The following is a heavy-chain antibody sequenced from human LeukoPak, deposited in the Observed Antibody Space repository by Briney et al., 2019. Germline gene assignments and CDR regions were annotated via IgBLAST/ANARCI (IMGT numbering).Heavy chain of an antibody. CDR2: KYARGNS. J-gene: IGHJ3*01. Sequence: SETLSLTCSVSGGSISNYYWTWIRQPAGKGLEWFGRKYARGNSNYSPPLQSRVTMSVDTSKNQFSLKLRSVTAADTAVYYCARGRYCSADICTGGDSFDLWGQGTMVSVSS. D-gene: IGHD2-15*01. CDR3: ARGRYCSADICTGGDSFDL. CDR1: GGSISNYY. V-gene: IGHV4-4*07.